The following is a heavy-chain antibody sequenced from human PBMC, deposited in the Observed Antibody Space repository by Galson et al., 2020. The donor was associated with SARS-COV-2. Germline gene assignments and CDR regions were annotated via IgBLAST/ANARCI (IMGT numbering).Heavy chain of an antibody. CDR3: LSYSSTRQNH. Sequence: GESLKISCSASGFIFSDYAMHWVRQAPGKGLEYVSAISSNGGTSFYADSVNGRFTMSRDNSKNMFYLQMTALRLEDTAFYYCLSYSSTRQNHWGQGTLVTVCS. V-gene: IGHV3-64D*06. CDR1: GFIFSDYA. CDR2: ISSNGGTS. D-gene: IGHD2-2*01. J-gene: IGHJ5*02.